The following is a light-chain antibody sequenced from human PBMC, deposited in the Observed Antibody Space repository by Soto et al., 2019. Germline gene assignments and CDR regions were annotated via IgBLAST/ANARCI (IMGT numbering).Light chain of an antibody. Sequence: IPRTQSPASLSPSVGYRVTIPCRASQSISSYLNWYPQKPGKAPKLLIYAASSLQSGVPSRFSGSRSGTDFTLTISSLQPEDFATYYCQQSYSTTFGQGTRLEIK. V-gene: IGKV1-39*01. J-gene: IGKJ5*01. CDR1: QSISSY. CDR2: AAS. CDR3: QQSYSTT.